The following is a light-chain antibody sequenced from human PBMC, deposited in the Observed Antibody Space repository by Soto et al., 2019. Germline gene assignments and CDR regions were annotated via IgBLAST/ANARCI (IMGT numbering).Light chain of an antibody. CDR2: AAS. CDR1: QSINSY. V-gene: IGKV1-39*01. CDR3: QQSYSTPRT. Sequence: DIQMTQSPSSLSASVGDRVTITCRASQSINSYLNWYQQKPGKAPKLLIYAASNLQSGVPSRFSGSGSGTDFTLTISSLQPEDCATYYCQQSYSTPRTFGQGTKLEIK. J-gene: IGKJ2*01.